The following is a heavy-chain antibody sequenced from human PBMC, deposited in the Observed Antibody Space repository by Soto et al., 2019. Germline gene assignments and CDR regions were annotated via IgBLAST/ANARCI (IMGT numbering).Heavy chain of an antibody. CDR3: ARHQGLRFLKNWFDP. V-gene: IGHV4-39*01. J-gene: IGHJ5*02. CDR1: GGSISSSSYY. CDR2: IYYSGST. D-gene: IGHD3-3*01. Sequence: PSETLSLTCTVSGGSISSSSYYWGWIRQPPGKGLEWIGSIYYSGSTYYNPSLKSRVTISVDTSKNQFSLKLSSVTAADTAVYYCARHQGLRFLKNWFDPWGQGTLVTVSS.